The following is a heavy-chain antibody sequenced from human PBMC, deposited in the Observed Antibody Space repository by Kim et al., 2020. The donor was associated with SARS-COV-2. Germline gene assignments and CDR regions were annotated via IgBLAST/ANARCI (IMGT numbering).Heavy chain of an antibody. Sequence: SETLSLTCNVSGGSIDYGAYYWSWVRQFPGKGLEWIGYIQHSGSTNYNPSLKSRTAISRDISENNFSLKMTSVTSADTAIYYCARDDGYGFDYWGQGALV. CDR3: ARDDGYGFDY. CDR1: GGSIDYGAYY. V-gene: IGHV4-31*03. D-gene: IGHD4-17*01. CDR2: IQHSGST. J-gene: IGHJ4*02.